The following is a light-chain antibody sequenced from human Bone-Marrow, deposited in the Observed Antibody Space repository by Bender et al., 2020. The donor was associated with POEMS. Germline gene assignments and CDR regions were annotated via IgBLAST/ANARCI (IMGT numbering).Light chain of an antibody. CDR2: ADN. CDR3: SSYAGGNDVVV. J-gene: IGLJ3*02. V-gene: IGLV6-57*01. CDR1: SGSIASNY. Sequence: NFMLTQPHSVSESPGKTVTISCTRSSGSIASNYVQWYQQRPGTSPTTVIYADNHRPSGVPGRFSGSKSGNMASLTVSGLQPDDEAQYYCSSYAGGNDVVVFGGGTRLTVL.